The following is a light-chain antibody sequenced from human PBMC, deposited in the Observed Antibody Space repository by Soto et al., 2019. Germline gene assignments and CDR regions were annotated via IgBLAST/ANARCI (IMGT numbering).Light chain of an antibody. J-gene: IGKJ1*01. CDR3: HQIHTTPWT. Sequence: DIQMTQSPSSLSASVGDIFTITCPASQMITTYLNWYQQRPGKAPSLLIYAATYLREGVPSRFSGSGSGTDFTLTIAGLQPDDFATYFCHQIHTTPWTFGQGTKVDIK. CDR2: AAT. CDR1: QMITTY. V-gene: IGKV1-39*01.